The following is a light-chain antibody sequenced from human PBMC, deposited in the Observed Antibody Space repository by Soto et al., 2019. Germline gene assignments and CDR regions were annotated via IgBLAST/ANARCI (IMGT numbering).Light chain of an antibody. J-gene: IGKJ1*01. Sequence: DIQMTQSPSFLSASIGDRVTITCRASQDISSYLAWYQLKPGKAPKLLISTASTLQSGVPSRFSGSGSGTEFTLTISSLQPEDFATYYCQQLNNYPRTFGQGTKVDI. CDR1: QDISSY. CDR2: TAS. CDR3: QQLNNYPRT. V-gene: IGKV1-9*01.